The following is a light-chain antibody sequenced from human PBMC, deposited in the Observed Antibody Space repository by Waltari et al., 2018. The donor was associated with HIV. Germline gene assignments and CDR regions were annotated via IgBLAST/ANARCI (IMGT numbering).Light chain of an antibody. J-gene: IGLJ3*02. Sequence: QSVLTQPPSVSGAPGQRVTISCTGRRTNIGAGYDVHWYQQLPGTAPKLLTCRNVNRPSGVPDRFSGSKSGTSASLAITGLQAEDEADFYCQSYDTSLGGWVFGGGTKLTVL. V-gene: IGLV1-40*01. CDR1: RTNIGAGYD. CDR3: QSYDTSLGGWV. CDR2: RNV.